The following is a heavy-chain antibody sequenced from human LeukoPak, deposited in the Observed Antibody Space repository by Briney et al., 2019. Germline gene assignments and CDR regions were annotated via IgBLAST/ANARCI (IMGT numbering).Heavy chain of an antibody. Sequence: GGSLRLSCAASGFTFSSYSMNWVRQAPGKGLEWVSSISSSSSYIYYADSVKGRFTISRDNAKNSLYLQMNSLRAEDTAVYYCARERSGTTSLDYWGQGTLVTVSS. J-gene: IGHJ4*02. CDR3: ARERSGTTSLDY. V-gene: IGHV3-21*01. D-gene: IGHD1-7*01. CDR2: ISSSSSYI. CDR1: GFTFSSYS.